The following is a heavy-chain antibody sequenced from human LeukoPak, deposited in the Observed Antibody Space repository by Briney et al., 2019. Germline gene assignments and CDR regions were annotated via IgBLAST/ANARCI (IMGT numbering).Heavy chain of an antibody. V-gene: IGHV1-2*02. CDR1: GYTFTGYY. Sequence: ASVKVSCKASGYTFTGYYMHWVRQAPGQGLEWMGWTNPNSGGTNYAQKFQGRVTMTRDTSISTAYMELSRLRSDDTAVYYCARDDCSSTSCSYGMDVWGQGTTVTVSS. CDR3: ARDDCSSTSCSYGMDV. D-gene: IGHD2-2*01. J-gene: IGHJ6*02. CDR2: TNPNSGGT.